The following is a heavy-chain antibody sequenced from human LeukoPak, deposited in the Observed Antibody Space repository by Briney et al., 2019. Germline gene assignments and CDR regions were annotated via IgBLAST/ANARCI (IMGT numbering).Heavy chain of an antibody. J-gene: IGHJ5*02. Sequence: SETLSLTCTVSGGSISSGGYYWSWIRQHPGKGLEWIGYIYYSGSTYYNPSLKSRVTISVDTSKNQFSLKLSSVTAADTAVYYCAAHGYCSSTSCFRNWFDPWGQGTLVTVSS. V-gene: IGHV4-31*03. D-gene: IGHD2-2*03. CDR3: AAHGYCSSTSCFRNWFDP. CDR2: IYYSGST. CDR1: GGSISSGGYY.